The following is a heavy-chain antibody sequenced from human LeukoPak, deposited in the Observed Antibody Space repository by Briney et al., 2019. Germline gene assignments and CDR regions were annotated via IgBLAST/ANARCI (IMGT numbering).Heavy chain of an antibody. CDR1: GFTFSNYW. D-gene: IGHD4-17*01. CDR3: ARDPFYGDADFDY. CDR2: IKSDGSST. Sequence: GGSLRLSCAASGFTFSNYWMHWVRQAPGKGLVWVSRIKSDGSSTTYADSVKGRFTISRDNAKNMVYLQMNGLRAEDTAVYYCARDPFYGDADFDYWGQGTLVTVSS. J-gene: IGHJ4*02. V-gene: IGHV3-74*01.